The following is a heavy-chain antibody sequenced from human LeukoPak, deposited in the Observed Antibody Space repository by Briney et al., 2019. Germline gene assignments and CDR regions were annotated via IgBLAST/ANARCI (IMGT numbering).Heavy chain of an antibody. J-gene: IGHJ4*03. CDR1: GGSISSYY. V-gene: IGHV4-59*01. D-gene: IGHD1-1*01. CDR2: IYYSGST. CDR3: ARERERRYFDY. Sequence: PSETLSLTCTVSGGSISSYYWSWIRQPPGKGLEWIGYIYYSGSTNYNPSLKSRVTISVDTSKNQFSLKLSSVTAADTAVYYCARERERRYFDYWGQGTLVTVSS.